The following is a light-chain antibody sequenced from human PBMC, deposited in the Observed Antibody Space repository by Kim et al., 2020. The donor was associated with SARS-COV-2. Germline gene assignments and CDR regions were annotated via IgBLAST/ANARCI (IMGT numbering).Light chain of an antibody. J-gene: IGLJ3*02. CDR1: SGSIASNY. CDR3: QSYDSSNWV. Sequence: GKTVPISCTRSSGSIASNYVQWYQQRPGSSHTTVIYEDNQRPSGVPDRFSGSIDSSSNSASLTISGLKTEDEADYYCQSYDSSNWVFGGGTQLTVL. CDR2: EDN. V-gene: IGLV6-57*01.